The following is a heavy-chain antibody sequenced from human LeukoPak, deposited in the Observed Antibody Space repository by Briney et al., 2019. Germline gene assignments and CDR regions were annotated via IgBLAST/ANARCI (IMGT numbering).Heavy chain of an antibody. CDR2: IWNDGTNR. D-gene: IGHD3-22*01. CDR3: ATDGSSGYFGY. V-gene: IGHV3-33*01. Sequence: PGRSLRLSCAASGLTFRSYGMHWVRQAPGKGLEWVAVIWNDGTNRYYADSVKGRFTISRDISKNTLYLQMSSLRAEDTAVYYCATDGSSGYFGYWGQGTLVTVSS. CDR1: GLTFRSYG. J-gene: IGHJ4*02.